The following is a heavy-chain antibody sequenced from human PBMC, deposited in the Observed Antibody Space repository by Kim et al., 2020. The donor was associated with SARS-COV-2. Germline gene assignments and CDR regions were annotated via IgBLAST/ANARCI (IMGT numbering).Heavy chain of an antibody. J-gene: IGHJ3*02. D-gene: IGHD3-22*01. V-gene: IGHV3-74*01. CDR1: GFTFNTYW. Sequence: GGSLRLSCAASGFTFNTYWMHWVRQAPGKGLMWISRFNSDGSSINYADSVKGRFTMSRDNAKNTVSLQMNSLRAEDTAVYYCATSYYDSSDYYRDAFDIWGPGTMVTVSS. CDR2: FNSDGSSI. CDR3: ATSYYDSSDYYRDAFDI.